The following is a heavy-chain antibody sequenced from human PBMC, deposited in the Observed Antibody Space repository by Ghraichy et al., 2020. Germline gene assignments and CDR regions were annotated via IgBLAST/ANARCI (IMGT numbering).Heavy chain of an antibody. CDR1: GFTFSSYG. Sequence: GGSLRLSCAASGFTFSSYGMHWVRQAPGKGLEWVAVIWYDGSNKYYADSVKGRFTISRDNSKNTLYLQMNSLRAEDTAVYYCARELVVTNWFDPWGQGTLVTVSS. J-gene: IGHJ5*02. V-gene: IGHV3-33*01. CDR3: ARELVVTNWFDP. D-gene: IGHD4-23*01. CDR2: IWYDGSNK.